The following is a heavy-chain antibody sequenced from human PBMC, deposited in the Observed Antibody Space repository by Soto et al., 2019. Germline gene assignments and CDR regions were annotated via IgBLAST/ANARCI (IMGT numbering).Heavy chain of an antibody. Sequence: SETLSLTCAVYGGSFSGYYWSWIRQPPGKGLEWIGEINHSGSTNYNPSLKSRVTISVDTSKNQFSLKLSSVTAADTAVYYCARSWSSWYGVSVYYYYGMDVWGQGTTVTVSS. CDR3: ARSWSSWYGVSVYYYYGMDV. V-gene: IGHV4-34*01. J-gene: IGHJ6*02. CDR2: INHSGST. CDR1: GGSFSGYY. D-gene: IGHD6-13*01.